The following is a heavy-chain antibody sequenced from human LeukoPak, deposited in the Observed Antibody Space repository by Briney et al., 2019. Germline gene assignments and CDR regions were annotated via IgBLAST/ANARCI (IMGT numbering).Heavy chain of an antibody. CDR2: ISGSGGST. D-gene: IGHD3-10*01. CDR3: AKDDGPYYYGSGSYGSLY. CDR1: GFTFSSYG. V-gene: IGHV3-23*01. Sequence: GGSLRLSCAASGFTFSSYGMSWVRQAPGKGLEWVSAISGSGGSTYYADSVKGRFTISRDNSKNTLYLQMNSLRAEDTAVYYCAKDDGPYYYGSGSYGSLYWGQGTLVTVSS. J-gene: IGHJ4*02.